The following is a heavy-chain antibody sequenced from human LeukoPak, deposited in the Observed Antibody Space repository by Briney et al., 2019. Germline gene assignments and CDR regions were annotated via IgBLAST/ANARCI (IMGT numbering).Heavy chain of an antibody. J-gene: IGHJ5*02. Sequence: SVTVSFKASGGTFSSYAISWVRQAPGQGLEWMGRIIPILGIANYAQKFQGRVTITADKSTSTAYMELSSLRSEDTAVYYCARGDMVVVPGQHNWFDPWGQGTLVTVSS. V-gene: IGHV1-69*04. CDR3: ARGDMVVVPGQHNWFDP. CDR1: GGTFSSYA. CDR2: IIPILGIA. D-gene: IGHD2-2*01.